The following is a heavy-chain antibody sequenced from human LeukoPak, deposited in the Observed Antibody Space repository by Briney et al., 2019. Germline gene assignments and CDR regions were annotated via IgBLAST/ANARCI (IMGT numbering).Heavy chain of an antibody. CDR2: INPSGGST. D-gene: IGHD5-18*01. V-gene: IGHV1-46*01. Sequence: ASVKVSCKASGYTFTSYYMNWVRQAPGQGLEWMGIINPSGGSTNYAKKFQGRVTMTRDTSTSTVCMELSSLRSEDTAVYYCARNVRGYSYGVDYWGQGTLVTVSS. CDR1: GYTFTSYY. CDR3: ARNVRGYSYGVDY. J-gene: IGHJ4*02.